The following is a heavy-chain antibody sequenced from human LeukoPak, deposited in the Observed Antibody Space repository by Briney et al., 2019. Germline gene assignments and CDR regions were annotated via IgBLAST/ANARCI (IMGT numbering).Heavy chain of an antibody. D-gene: IGHD2-15*01. CDR2: ITASGDRT. J-gene: IGHJ4*02. CDR1: GFTFSDYV. Sequence: GGSLRLSCAASGFTFSDYVMIWVRQAPGKGLEWVSGITASGDRTFYGDSVRGRFTMSRDNSKNTVYLQMNSLRVHDTAVYYCARRDIVVVVSASDYWGQGTLVTVSS. V-gene: IGHV3-23*01. CDR3: ARRDIVVVVSASDY.